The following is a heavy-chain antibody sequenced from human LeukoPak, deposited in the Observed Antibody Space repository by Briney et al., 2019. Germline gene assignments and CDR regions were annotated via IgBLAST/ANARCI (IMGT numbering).Heavy chain of an antibody. CDR3: ARVAENYHYYMDV. D-gene: IGHD2-15*01. CDR2: INPNSGGT. V-gene: IGHV1-2*02. J-gene: IGHJ6*03. CDR1: GYTFTGYY. Sequence: ASVKVSCKASGYTFTGYYMHWVRQAPGQGLEWMGWINPNSGGTNYAQKFQGRVTMTRDTSISTAYMELSSLRSEDTAVYYCARVAENYHYYMDVWGKGTTVTVSS.